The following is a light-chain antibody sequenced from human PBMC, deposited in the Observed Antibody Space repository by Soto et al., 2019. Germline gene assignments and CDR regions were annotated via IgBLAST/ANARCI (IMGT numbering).Light chain of an antibody. Sequence: VGTTQSPAPPPVSPGARGTLSRRASQSVGSNFAWYQQKPGQAPRPLIYGAPTRATDIPGRFSGSGSGTEFTPTISSLQSEDFAVYYCQKYNNWPRTFGQGNKVVI. V-gene: IGKV3-15*01. CDR1: QSVGSN. CDR3: QKYNNWPRT. J-gene: IGKJ1*01. CDR2: GAP.